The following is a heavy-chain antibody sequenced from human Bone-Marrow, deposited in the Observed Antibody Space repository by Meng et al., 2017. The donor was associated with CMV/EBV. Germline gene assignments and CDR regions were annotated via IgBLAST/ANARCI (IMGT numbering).Heavy chain of an antibody. CDR2: ISSSSSYI. Sequence: GGSLRLSCAASGFTFSSYSMNWVRQAPGKGLEWVSSISSSSSYIYYADSVKGRFTISRDNAKNSLYLQMNSLRAEDTAVYYCARDTAMDRTPYYYYGMDVWGQGTTVTVSS. CDR1: GFTFSSYS. D-gene: IGHD5-18*01. J-gene: IGHJ6*02. V-gene: IGHV3-21*01. CDR3: ARDTAMDRTPYYYYGMDV.